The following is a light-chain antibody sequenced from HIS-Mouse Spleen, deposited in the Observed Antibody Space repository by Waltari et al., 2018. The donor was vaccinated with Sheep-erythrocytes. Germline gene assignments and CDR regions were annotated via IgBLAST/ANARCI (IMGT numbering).Light chain of an antibody. CDR1: NLGDNS. J-gene: IGLJ2*01. CDR3: QAWDSSTAV. V-gene: IGLV3-1*01. CDR2: QDS. Sequence: SYELTQPPSVSVSPGQTASIPCSGDNLGDNSACWYQQKPGQSPVLVIYQDSKRPSGIPERFSGSNSGNTATLTISGTQAMDEADYYCQAWDSSTAVFGGGTKLTVL.